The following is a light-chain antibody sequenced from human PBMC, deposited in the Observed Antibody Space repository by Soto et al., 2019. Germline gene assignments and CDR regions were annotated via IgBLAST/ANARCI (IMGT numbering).Light chain of an antibody. V-gene: IGKV1-5*01. CDR2: DAS. CDR3: QQYNTYSRT. Sequence: DIQMTQSPSSLSASVGDRVTITCRASQSISSYLNWYQQKPGEAPKLLIYDASSLESGVPSRFSGSGSGTDFTLTISGLQPNDFATYYCQQYNTYSRTFGQGTKVDIK. CDR1: QSISSY. J-gene: IGKJ1*01.